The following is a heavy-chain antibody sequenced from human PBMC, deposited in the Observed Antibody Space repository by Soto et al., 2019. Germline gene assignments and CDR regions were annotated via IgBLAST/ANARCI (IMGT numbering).Heavy chain of an antibody. V-gene: IGHV4-34*01. CDR2: INHSGST. CDR1: GGSFSGYY. J-gene: IGHJ4*02. CDR3: ARGPIVVVPAAIKPLDY. D-gene: IGHD2-2*02. Sequence: SETLSLTCAVYGGSFSGYYWSRIRQPPGKGLEWIGEINHSGSTNYNPSLKSRVTISVDTSKNQFSLKLSSVTAADTAVYYCARGPIVVVPAAIKPLDYWGQGTLVTVSS.